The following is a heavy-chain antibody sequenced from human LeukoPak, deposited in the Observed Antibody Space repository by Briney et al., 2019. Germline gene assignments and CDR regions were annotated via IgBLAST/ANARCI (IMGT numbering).Heavy chain of an antibody. Sequence: GGSLRLSCAASGFTFSDYYMSWIRQAPGKGLEWVSYISSSGSTIYYADSVKGRFTISRDNAKNSLYLQMNSLRAEDTAVYYCARVYYGSGSYYNWLSVRTSHYYYYYMDVWGKGTTVTISS. D-gene: IGHD3-10*01. J-gene: IGHJ6*03. CDR2: ISSSGSTI. V-gene: IGHV3-11*04. CDR1: GFTFSDYY. CDR3: ARVYYGSGSYYNWLSVRTSHYYYYYMDV.